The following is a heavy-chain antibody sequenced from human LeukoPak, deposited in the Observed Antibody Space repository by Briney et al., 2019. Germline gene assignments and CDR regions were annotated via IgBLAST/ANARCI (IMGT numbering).Heavy chain of an antibody. D-gene: IGHD4-17*01. J-gene: IGHJ4*02. CDR2: IYTSGST. Sequence: SQTLSLTCTVSGGSISSGSYYWSWIRQPAGKGLEWIGRIYTSGSTNYNPSLKSRVTISVDMSKNQFSLKLSSVTAADTAVYYCATASTTVTYFDYWGQGTLVTVSS. V-gene: IGHV4-61*02. CDR3: ATASTTVTYFDY. CDR1: GGSISSGSYY.